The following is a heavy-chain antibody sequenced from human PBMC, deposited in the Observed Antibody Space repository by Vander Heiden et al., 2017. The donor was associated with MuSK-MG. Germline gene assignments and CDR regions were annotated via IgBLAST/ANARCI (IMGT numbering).Heavy chain of an antibody. CDR2: ITGSGGNT. CDR1: GFSFRTYS. Sequence: EVQLLESGGHLVLRGGSLRLSGAASGFSFRTYSMTWVRQAPGKGLEWVSAITGSGGNTFYADSVKGRFAISRDNSNNTLFLHMNSLRAEDTAIYYCAKDRVADTNGWVFDYWGQGTLVTVSS. CDR3: AKDRVADTNGWVFDY. V-gene: IGHV3-23*01. J-gene: IGHJ4*02. D-gene: IGHD2-8*01.